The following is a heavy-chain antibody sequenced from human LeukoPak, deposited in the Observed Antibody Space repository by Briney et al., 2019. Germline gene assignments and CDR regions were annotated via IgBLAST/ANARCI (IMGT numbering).Heavy chain of an antibody. V-gene: IGHV1-69*04. CDR2: IIPILGIA. CDR3: AGSQWELDWFDP. CDR1: GGTFSSYA. D-gene: IGHD1-26*01. Sequence: GASVKVSCKASGGTFSSYAISWVRQAPGQGLEWMGRIIPILGIANYAQKFHGRVTITADKSTSTAYMELSSLRSEDTAVYYCAGSQWELDWFDPWGQGTLVTVSS. J-gene: IGHJ5*02.